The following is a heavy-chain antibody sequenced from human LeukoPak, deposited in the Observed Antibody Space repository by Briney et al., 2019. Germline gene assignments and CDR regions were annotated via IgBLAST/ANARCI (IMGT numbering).Heavy chain of an antibody. CDR1: GFTFSSYA. CDR2: IYSGGST. J-gene: IGHJ2*01. CDR3: ARVKLGYFDL. D-gene: IGHD1-1*01. Sequence: PGGSLRLSCAASGFTFSSYAMNWVRQAPGKGLEWVSVIYSGGSTYYADSVKGRFTISRDNSKNTLYLQMNSLRAEDTAVYYCARVKLGYFDLWGRGTLVTVSS. V-gene: IGHV3-53*01.